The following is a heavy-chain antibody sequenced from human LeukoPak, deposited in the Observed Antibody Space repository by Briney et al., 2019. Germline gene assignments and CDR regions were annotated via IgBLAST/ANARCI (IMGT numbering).Heavy chain of an antibody. D-gene: IGHD2-2*01. CDR2: IYHSGST. Sequence: KPSQTLSLTCAVSGGSISSGGYSWSWIRQPPGKGLEWIGYIYHSGSTYYNPSLKSRVTISVDRSKNQFSLKLSSVTAADTAVYYCASVYCSSTSCYFDIWGQGTMVTVSS. J-gene: IGHJ3*02. CDR1: GGSISSGGYS. CDR3: ASVYCSSTSCYFDI. V-gene: IGHV4-30-2*02.